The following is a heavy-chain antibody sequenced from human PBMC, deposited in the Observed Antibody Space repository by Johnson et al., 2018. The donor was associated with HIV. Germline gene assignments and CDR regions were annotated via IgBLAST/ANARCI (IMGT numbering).Heavy chain of an antibody. J-gene: IGHJ3*02. CDR2: ISYDGSNK. V-gene: IGHV3-30*14. CDR1: GFTFSNAW. D-gene: IGHD3-22*01. Sequence: QVQLVESGGGVVQPGGSLRLSCAASGFTFSNAWMSWVRQAPGKGLEWVAVISYDGSNKYYADSVKGRFTISRDNSKNTLYLQMNSLRAEDTAVYYCARRDDIRNGACDSWGQGTMVTVSS. CDR3: ARRDDIRNGACDS.